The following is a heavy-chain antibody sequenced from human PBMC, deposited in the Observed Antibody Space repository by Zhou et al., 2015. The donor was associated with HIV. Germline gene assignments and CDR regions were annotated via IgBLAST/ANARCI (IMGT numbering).Heavy chain of an antibody. CDR2: IIPIFGTA. J-gene: IGHJ3*02. Sequence: QVQLVQSGAEVKKPGSSVKVSCKASGGTFSSYAISWVRQAPGQGLEWMGGIIPIFGTANYAQKFQGRVTITADESTSTAYMELSSLRSEDTAVYYCARGNVGRDGYLADAFDIWGQGTMVTVSS. CDR1: GGTFSSYA. V-gene: IGHV1-69*12. D-gene: IGHD5-24*01. CDR3: ARGNVGRDGYLADAFDI.